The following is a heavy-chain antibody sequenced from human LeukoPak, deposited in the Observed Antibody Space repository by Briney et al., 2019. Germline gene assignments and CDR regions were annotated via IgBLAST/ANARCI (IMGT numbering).Heavy chain of an antibody. J-gene: IGHJ4*02. D-gene: IGHD3-22*01. V-gene: IGHV4-30-2*01. CDR2: IYHSGST. CDR1: GGSISSGGYS. Sequence: SETLSLTCAVSGGSISSGGYSWSWIRQPPGKGLEWIGYIYHSGSTYYNPSLKSRVTISVDRSKNQFSLKLSSVTAADTAVYYCARGSTFYYDSSGLANPFDYWGQGTLVTVSS. CDR3: ARGSTFYYDSSGLANPFDY.